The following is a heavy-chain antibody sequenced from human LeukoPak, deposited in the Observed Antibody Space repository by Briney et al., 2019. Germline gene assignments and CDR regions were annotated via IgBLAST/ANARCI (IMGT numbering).Heavy chain of an antibody. CDR3: TTELGNYYDSSGYYDPIQHYYYYYMDV. Sequence: GGSLRLSCAASGFTFSNAWMSWVRQAPGKGLEWVGRIKSKTDGGTTDYAAPVKGRFTISRDDSKNTLYLQMNSLKTEDTAVYYCTTELGNYYDSSGYYDPIQHYYYYYMDVWGKGTTVTVSS. V-gene: IGHV3-15*01. J-gene: IGHJ6*03. D-gene: IGHD3-22*01. CDR1: GFTFSNAW. CDR2: IKSKTDGGTT.